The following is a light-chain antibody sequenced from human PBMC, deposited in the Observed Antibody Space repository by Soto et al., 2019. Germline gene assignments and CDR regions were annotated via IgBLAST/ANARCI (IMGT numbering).Light chain of an antibody. J-gene: IGKJ1*01. CDR3: QQYQNLWT. Sequence: EIGMTQSPATLSVSPEERATLSCRASQTIYSNVAWYQQRPGQPPRPLIYRASSRATGIRARFSGSGSGTEFTLTINSLQSEDFAVYYCQQYQNLWTFGQGTKV. CDR1: QTIYSN. V-gene: IGKV3-15*01. CDR2: RAS.